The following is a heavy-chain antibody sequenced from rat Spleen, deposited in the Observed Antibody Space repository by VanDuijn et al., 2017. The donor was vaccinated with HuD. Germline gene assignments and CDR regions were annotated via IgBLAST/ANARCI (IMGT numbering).Heavy chain of an antibody. CDR1: GFTFSDYY. D-gene: IGHD1-10*01. CDR3: ARPEQPPEDY. CDR2: ISYDGSSA. Sequence: EVQLVESDGGLVQPGRSLKLSCAASGFTFSDYYMAWVRQAPTKGLEWVATISYDGSSAYYRDSVKGRFTISRDNAKSTLYLQMDSLRSEDTATYYCARPEQPPEDYWGQGVMVTVSS. J-gene: IGHJ2*01. V-gene: IGHV5-29*01.